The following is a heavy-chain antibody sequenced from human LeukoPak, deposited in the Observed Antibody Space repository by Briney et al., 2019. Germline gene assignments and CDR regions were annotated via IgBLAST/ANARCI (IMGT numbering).Heavy chain of an antibody. V-gene: IGHV3-13*04. J-gene: IGHJ4*02. Sequence: GGSLRFSFAVSGLTFSSADMHWVRQTTGKGLEWVSAIGTAGDTYYPVSVKGRFTISRENAKSSLYLQMNNLRVGDTAVYYCARAPPGGNVVLDSWGQGTLVTVSS. D-gene: IGHD4-23*01. CDR2: IGTAGDT. CDR1: GLTFSSAD. CDR3: ARAPPGGNVVLDS.